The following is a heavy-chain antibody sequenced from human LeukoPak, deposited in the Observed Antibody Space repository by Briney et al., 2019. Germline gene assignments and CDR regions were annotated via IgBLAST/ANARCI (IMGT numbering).Heavy chain of an antibody. CDR1: GGSISSYY. D-gene: IGHD3-9*01. V-gene: IGHV4-59*01. Sequence: PSETLSLTCTVSGGSISSYYWSWIRQPPGKGLELIGYIYYSGSTNYNPSLKSRVTISVDTSKNQFSLKLSSVTAADTAVYYCARGGYDILTGYAFDYWGQGTLVTVSS. CDR3: ARGGYDILTGYAFDY. J-gene: IGHJ4*02. CDR2: IYYSGST.